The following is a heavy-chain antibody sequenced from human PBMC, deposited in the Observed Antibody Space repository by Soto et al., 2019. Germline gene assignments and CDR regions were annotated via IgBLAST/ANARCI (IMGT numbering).Heavy chain of an antibody. J-gene: IGHJ5*02. V-gene: IGHV4-39*01. Sequence: PSETLSLTCTVSGGSISSSSYYWGWIRQPPGKGLEWIGSIYYSGSTYYNPSLKSRVTISVDTSKSQFSLKLSSVTAADTAVYYCARGRVVAATDNWFDPWGQGTLVTVSS. CDR1: GGSISSSSYY. CDR2: IYYSGST. CDR3: ARGRVVAATDNWFDP. D-gene: IGHD2-15*01.